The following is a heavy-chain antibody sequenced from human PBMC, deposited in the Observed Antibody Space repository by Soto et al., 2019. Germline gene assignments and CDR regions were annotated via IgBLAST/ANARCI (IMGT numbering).Heavy chain of an antibody. CDR2: ISAYNGNT. CDR1: GHTYPRYD. Sequence: QVQLVQSGAEVKKPGPREKLLRKASGHTYPRYDKLWARHAPGQGREGMGGISAYNGNTNYAQKLQGRDTMTTDTSTSTAYMELRSLRSDDTAVYYCARESSSSCHDYWGQGTLVTVSS. J-gene: IGHJ4*02. D-gene: IGHD6-13*01. CDR3: ARESSSSCHDY. V-gene: IGHV1-18*01.